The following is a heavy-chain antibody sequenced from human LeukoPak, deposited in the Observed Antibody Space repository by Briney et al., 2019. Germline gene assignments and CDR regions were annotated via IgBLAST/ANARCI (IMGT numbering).Heavy chain of an antibody. V-gene: IGHV3-9*01. J-gene: IGHJ4*02. Sequence: GRSLRLSCAASGFTFDDYAMHWVRQAPGKGLEWVSGISWNSGSIGYADSVKGRFTISRDNAKNSLYLQMNSLRAEDTALYYCANYDFWSGYCVWGQGTLVTVSS. D-gene: IGHD3-3*01. CDR2: ISWNSGSI. CDR3: ANYDFWSGYCV. CDR1: GFTFDDYA.